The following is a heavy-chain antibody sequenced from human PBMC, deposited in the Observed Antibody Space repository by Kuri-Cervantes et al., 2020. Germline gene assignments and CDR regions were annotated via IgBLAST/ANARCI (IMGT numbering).Heavy chain of an antibody. Sequence: GESLKISCAASGFTFSSYGMHWVRQASGKGLEWVAVIWYDGSSKYYADSVKGRFTISRDNSRNTLYLQMNSLRTEDTGLYYCSTIGGIIWSAFTDVWGKGTTVTVSS. CDR1: GFTFSSYG. CDR2: IWYDGSSK. J-gene: IGHJ6*04. CDR3: STIGGIIWSAFTDV. V-gene: IGHV3-33*08. D-gene: IGHD3-3*01.